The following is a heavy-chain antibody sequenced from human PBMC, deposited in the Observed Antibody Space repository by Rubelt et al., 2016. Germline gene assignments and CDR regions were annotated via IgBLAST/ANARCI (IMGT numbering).Heavy chain of an antibody. V-gene: IGHV3-48*03. CDR3: ARGAGGYGHFDY. J-gene: IGHJ4*02. D-gene: IGHD5-12*01. CDR2: ISGSGSTI. Sequence: EVQLVESWGGLVQPGGSLRLSCAASGFTFGSYEINWVRQAPGKGLEWVSYISGSGSTIHYADSVKGRFTISRDNAKNSLYLQMNSLRAEDTAVYYCARGAGGYGHFDYWGQGTLVTVSS. CDR1: GFTFGSYE.